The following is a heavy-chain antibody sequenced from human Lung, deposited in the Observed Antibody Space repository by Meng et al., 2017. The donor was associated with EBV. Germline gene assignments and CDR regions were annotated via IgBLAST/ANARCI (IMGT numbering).Heavy chain of an antibody. CDR2: IYYSGST. Sequence: QVQSRESGPGSVKPSQTLSPPCTVSGGSISSGGHYWSWIRQHPGKSLEWIGYIYYSGSTYYNPSLKSLVSISVDTSNNQFSLKLSSVTAADTAVYYCARAVDTGYFDYWGQGTLVTVSS. J-gene: IGHJ4*02. D-gene: IGHD5-18*01. V-gene: IGHV4-31*01. CDR3: ARAVDTGYFDY. CDR1: GGSISSGGHY.